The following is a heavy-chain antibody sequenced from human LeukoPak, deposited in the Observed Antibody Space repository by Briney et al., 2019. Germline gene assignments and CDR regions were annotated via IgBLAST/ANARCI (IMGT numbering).Heavy chain of an antibody. V-gene: IGHV1-69*05. CDR3: ATSESGRSWDWFAP. D-gene: IGHD3-10*01. CDR2: LTQFFRRT. Sequence: ASVKVSCKASGGSFRTYPISWVRQAPGQGLEWMGGLTQFFRRTNYTQKFQGRLTITTDEYSSTAYMELSDLRSDDTAIYYCATSESGRSWDWFAPWGQGTLVTVSS. J-gene: IGHJ5*02. CDR1: GGSFRTYP.